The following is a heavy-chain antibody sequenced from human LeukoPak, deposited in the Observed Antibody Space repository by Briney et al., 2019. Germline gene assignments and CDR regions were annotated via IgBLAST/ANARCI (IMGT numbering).Heavy chain of an antibody. J-gene: IGHJ4*02. D-gene: IGHD3-16*02. CDR2: ISAYNGNT. CDR3: ARGSLSISHISFDY. Sequence: GASVKVSCKASGYTFTSYGISWVRQAPGQGLEWMGWISAYNGNTNYAQKLQGRVTMTTDPSTSTAYMDLTSLTSDDTAVYYCARGSLSISHISFDYWGQGSLVTVSS. CDR1: GYTFTSYG. V-gene: IGHV1-18*01.